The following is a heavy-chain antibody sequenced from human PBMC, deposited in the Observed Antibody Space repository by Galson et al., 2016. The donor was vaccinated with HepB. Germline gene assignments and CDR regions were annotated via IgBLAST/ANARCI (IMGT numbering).Heavy chain of an antibody. V-gene: IGHV1-2*02. D-gene: IGHD1-26*01. J-gene: IGHJ3*02. CDR1: GYTFTGYY. CDR3: ARDRYSGSYYVGAFDI. CDR2: INPDSGVT. Sequence: SVKVSCKASGYTFTGYYMHWVRQAPGQGLEWMGWINPDSGVTSYAQKFQGRVTMTRDTSISTVYMELSRLKSDDTAVYYCARDRYSGSYYVGAFDIWGQGTMVTVS.